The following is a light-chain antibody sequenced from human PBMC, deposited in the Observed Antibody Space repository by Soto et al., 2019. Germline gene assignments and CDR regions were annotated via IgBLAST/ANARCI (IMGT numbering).Light chain of an antibody. V-gene: IGKV3-20*01. CDR3: QQYGTPRSVT. J-gene: IGKJ5*01. CDR2: GAS. Sequence: EIVLTQSPATLSLSPGERATLSCGASQPVSRNYLAWYQQKPGQAPRLIIYGASSRATGIPDTFSGSGSGTDFTLTISRLEPEDFAVYYCQQYGTPRSVTCGQGTRLEIK. CDR1: QPVSRNY.